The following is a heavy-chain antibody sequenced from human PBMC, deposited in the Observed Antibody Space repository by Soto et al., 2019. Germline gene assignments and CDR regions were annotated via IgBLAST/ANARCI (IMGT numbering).Heavy chain of an antibody. CDR2: MNPNSGNT. D-gene: IGHD5-12*01. V-gene: IGHV1-8*01. Sequence: ASVKVSCKASGYTFTSYDINWVRQATGQGLEWMGWMNPNSGNTGYAQKFQGRVTMTRNTSISTAYMELSSLRSEDTAVYYCARGPLNWLRFSVAAKKYYFDYWGQGTLVTVSS. J-gene: IGHJ4*02. CDR3: ARGPLNWLRFSVAAKKYYFDY. CDR1: GYTFTSYD.